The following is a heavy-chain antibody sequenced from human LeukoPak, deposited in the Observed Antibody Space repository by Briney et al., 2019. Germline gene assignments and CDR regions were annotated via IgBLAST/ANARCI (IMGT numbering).Heavy chain of an antibody. CDR3: AREGSIAVAGTV. CDR2: IYYSGST. Sequence: SETLSLTCTVSGGSISSYYWSWIRQPPGKGLEWIGYIYYSGSTNYNPSLKSRVTISVDTSKNQFSLKLSSVTAADTAVYYCAREGSIAVAGTVWGQGTLVAVSS. V-gene: IGHV4-59*01. D-gene: IGHD6-19*01. J-gene: IGHJ4*02. CDR1: GGSISSYY.